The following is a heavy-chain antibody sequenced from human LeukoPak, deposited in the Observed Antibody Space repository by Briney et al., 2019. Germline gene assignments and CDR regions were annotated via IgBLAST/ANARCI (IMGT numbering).Heavy chain of an antibody. CDR1: GGSISSYY. V-gene: IGHV4-59*01. D-gene: IGHD4-17*01. CDR2: IYYSGST. CDR3: ARVGITVTTYTFDY. J-gene: IGHJ4*02. Sequence: SETLSLTCTVSGGSISSYYWSWIRQPPGKGLEWIGYIYYSGSTNYNPSLKSRVTISVDTSKNQFSLKLSSVTAADTAVHYCARVGITVTTYTFDYWGQGTLVTVSS.